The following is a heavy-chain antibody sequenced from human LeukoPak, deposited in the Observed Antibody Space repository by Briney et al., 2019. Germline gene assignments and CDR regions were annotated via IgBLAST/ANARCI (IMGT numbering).Heavy chain of an antibody. CDR1: GFTLSNYD. Sequence: GGSLRLSCAASGFTLSNYDMHWVRQFRGKGLEWVSATSRAGDTYYPGSVKGRFTISRENAKNSFYLQMNSLRAGDTAVYYCARAIFNWGQYYFDLWGQGTLVTVSS. CDR2: TSRAGDT. V-gene: IGHV3-13*01. J-gene: IGHJ4*02. D-gene: IGHD7-27*01. CDR3: ARAIFNWGQYYFDL.